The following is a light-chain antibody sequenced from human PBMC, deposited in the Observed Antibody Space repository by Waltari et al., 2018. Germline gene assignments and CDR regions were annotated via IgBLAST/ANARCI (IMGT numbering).Light chain of an antibody. Sequence: QSALTQPASVSGSPGQSITLSCTGTSSDVGSYNLVSWYQQHPGKVPKLIIYEDTKRPSGVSDRFSGSQSGNTASLTISGLQAEDEADYHCCAHAGSGIWVFGGGTKLTVL. V-gene: IGLV2-23*01. J-gene: IGLJ3*02. CDR3: CAHAGSGIWV. CDR2: EDT. CDR1: SSDVGSYNL.